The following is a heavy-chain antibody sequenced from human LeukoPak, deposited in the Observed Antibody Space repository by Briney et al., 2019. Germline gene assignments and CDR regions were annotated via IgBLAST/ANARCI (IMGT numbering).Heavy chain of an antibody. CDR2: ISSSSSYI. Sequence: GGSLRLSCAASGFTFSSYSMNWVRQAPGKGLEWVSSISSSSSYIYYADSVKGRFTISRDNAKNSLYLQMSSLRAEDTAVYYCARDAYYDILTGPGPDAFDIWGQGTMVTVSS. D-gene: IGHD3-9*01. CDR3: ARDAYYDILTGPGPDAFDI. J-gene: IGHJ3*02. CDR1: GFTFSSYS. V-gene: IGHV3-21*01.